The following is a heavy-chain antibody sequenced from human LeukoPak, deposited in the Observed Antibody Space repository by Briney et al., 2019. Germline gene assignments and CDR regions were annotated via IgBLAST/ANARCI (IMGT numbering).Heavy chain of an antibody. D-gene: IGHD6-6*01. CDR2: LRFDESDK. J-gene: IGHJ4*02. CDR3: VRGGASRPDY. CDR1: GFTFRNNG. V-gene: IGHV3-30*02. Sequence: PGGSLRLSCAASGFTFRNNGMHWVRQAPGKGLEWVAFLRFDESDKFYGDSVKGRFTISRDISKNTLFLQMNGLRVEDTAVYYCVRGGASRPDYWGQGTLVTVSS.